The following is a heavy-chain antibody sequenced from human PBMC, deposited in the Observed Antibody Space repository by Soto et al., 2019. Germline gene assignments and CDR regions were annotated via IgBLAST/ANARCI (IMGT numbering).Heavy chain of an antibody. Sequence: QVQLQESGPGLVKPSQTLSLTCTVSGGSISNADYYWSWVRQPPGKGLEWIGYIYYSGSSFFNPSLKSRVTMSKDTSKNQFSLRLTSVTAADTAVYYCARATVVTVGGMDVWGRGTTVTVSS. J-gene: IGHJ6*02. CDR1: GGSISNADYY. D-gene: IGHD3-22*01. CDR2: IYYSGSS. V-gene: IGHV4-30-4*01. CDR3: ARATVVTVGGMDV.